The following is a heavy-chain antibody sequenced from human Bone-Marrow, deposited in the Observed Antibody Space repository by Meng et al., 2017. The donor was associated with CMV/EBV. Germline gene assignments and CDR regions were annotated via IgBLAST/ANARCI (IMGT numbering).Heavy chain of an antibody. CDR3: ARDQQEPLAYGMDV. J-gene: IGHJ6*02. CDR1: GGSFSGYYY. CDR2: INHSGNT. D-gene: IGHD1-1*01. Sequence: SETLSLTCAVYGGSFSGYYYWSWIRQPPGKGLEWIGEINHSGNTNYNPSLKSRVTISVDTSKNQFSLKLTSVTAADTAVYYCARDQQEPLAYGMDVWGQGTTVTVSS. V-gene: IGHV4-34*01.